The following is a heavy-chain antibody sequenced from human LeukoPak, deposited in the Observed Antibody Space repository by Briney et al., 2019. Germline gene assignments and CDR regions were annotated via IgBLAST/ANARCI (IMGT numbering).Heavy chain of an antibody. CDR3: ATGSFGGPIGY. CDR2: IIPIFGTA. CDR1: GGTFSSYA. V-gene: IGHV1-69*01. J-gene: IGHJ4*02. D-gene: IGHD4-23*01. Sequence: SVKVSCKASGGTFSSYAISWVRQAPGQGLEWMGGIIPIFGTANCAQKFQGRVTITADGSTSTAYMELSSLRSEDTAVYYCATGSFGGPIGYWGQGTLVTVSS.